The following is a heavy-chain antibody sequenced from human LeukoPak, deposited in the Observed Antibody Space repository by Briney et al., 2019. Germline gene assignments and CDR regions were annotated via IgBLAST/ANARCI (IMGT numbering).Heavy chain of an antibody. Sequence: PETLSLTCTVSGGSISGYYCSWIRQPPGEGLEWIRYVYYSGTTNYNHSLMSPVTISMDTSKNQFSLKLNSVTAADTAVYYCARGNNRRSFDYWGQGTLVTVS. V-gene: IGHV4-59*01. CDR3: ARGNNRRSFDY. J-gene: IGHJ4*02. CDR2: VYYSGTT. CDR1: GGSISGYY. D-gene: IGHD1-14*01.